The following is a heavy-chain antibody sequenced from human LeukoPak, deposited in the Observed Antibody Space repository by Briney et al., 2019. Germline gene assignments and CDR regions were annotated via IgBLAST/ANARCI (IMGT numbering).Heavy chain of an antibody. Sequence: GGSLRLSCAASGFTFINYSLNWVRQAPGKGLEWVSSISSSSSYIYYADSMKGRFTISRDNAKNSLYLQMNSLRAEDTAVYYCARSSGYCYPLDYWGQGTLVTVSS. D-gene: IGHD3-22*01. CDR2: ISSSSSYI. CDR3: ARSSGYCYPLDY. CDR1: GFTFINYS. V-gene: IGHV3-21*01. J-gene: IGHJ4*02.